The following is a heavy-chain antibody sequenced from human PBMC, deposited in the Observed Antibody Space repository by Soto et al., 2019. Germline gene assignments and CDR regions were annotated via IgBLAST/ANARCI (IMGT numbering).Heavy chain of an antibody. Sequence: PGGSLSLSCSASGFTFSSYAMHWVRQAPGKGLEYVSAISSNGGSTYYADSVKGRFTISRDNSKNTLYLQMSSLRAEDTAVYYCVKDVAQVEYYYYGMDVWGQGTTVTVSS. CDR1: GFTFSSYA. V-gene: IGHV3-64D*06. D-gene: IGHD2-15*01. CDR3: VKDVAQVEYYYYGMDV. CDR2: ISSNGGST. J-gene: IGHJ6*02.